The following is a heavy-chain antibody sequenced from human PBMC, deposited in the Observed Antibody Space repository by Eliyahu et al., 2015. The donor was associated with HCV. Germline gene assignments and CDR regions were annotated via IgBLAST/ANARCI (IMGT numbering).Heavy chain of an antibody. Sequence: EVQLVESGGGLVKPGGSLRLSCAASGXTXSSYXMNWVRXAPGKGLEWVSSISSSSSYIYYADSVKGRFTISRDNAKNSLYLQMNSLRAEDTAVYYCARDYCSGGSCYFSYWGQGTLVTVSS. CDR2: ISSSSSYI. CDR1: GXTXSSYX. CDR3: ARDYCSGGSCYFSY. V-gene: IGHV3-21*01. J-gene: IGHJ4*02. D-gene: IGHD2-15*01.